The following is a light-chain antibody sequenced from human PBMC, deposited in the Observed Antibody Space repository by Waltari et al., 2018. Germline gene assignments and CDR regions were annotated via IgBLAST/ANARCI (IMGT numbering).Light chain of an antibody. J-gene: IGLJ2*01. Sequence: QSALTQPRSVSGSPGQSVTISCTGTSSDVGYYKYFSWYQQYPSKAPKLIIYDVTERPPGVLDRCSWSKSGNTASLTISGLQAEDDADYFCCSYAGSYILVFGGGTKLTVL. CDR2: DVT. CDR3: CSYAGSYILV. CDR1: SSDVGYYKY. V-gene: IGLV2-11*01.